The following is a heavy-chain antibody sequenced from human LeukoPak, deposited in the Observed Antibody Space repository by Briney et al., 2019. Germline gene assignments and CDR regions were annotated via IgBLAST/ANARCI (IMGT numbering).Heavy chain of an antibody. CDR3: ASDLPLTMVRGFYDL. Sequence: PGGSLTLSCAVSGFTFSSYTMNWVRQAPGKGLVWVSRIISDGSSTSYADSVKGRFTISRDNAKNKLFLQMNSLRAEDTAVYYCASDLPLTMVRGFYDLWGQGTLVTVSS. CDR1: GFTFSSYT. V-gene: IGHV3-74*01. J-gene: IGHJ5*02. CDR2: IISDGSST. D-gene: IGHD3-10*01.